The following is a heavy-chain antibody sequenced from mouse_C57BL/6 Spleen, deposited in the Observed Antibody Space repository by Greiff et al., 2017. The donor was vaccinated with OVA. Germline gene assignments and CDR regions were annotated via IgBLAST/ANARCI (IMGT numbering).Heavy chain of an antibody. V-gene: IGHV1-64*01. Sequence: QVQLQQPGAELVKPGASVKLSCKASGYTFTSYWMHWVKQRPGQGLEWIGMIHPNSGSTNYNEKFKSKATLTVDKSSSTAYMQLSSLTSEDSAVYYCARSGDYSLYWYFDVWGTGTTVTVSS. CDR2: IHPNSGST. CDR1: GYTFTSYW. J-gene: IGHJ1*03. CDR3: ARSGDYSLYWYFDV. D-gene: IGHD1-1*01.